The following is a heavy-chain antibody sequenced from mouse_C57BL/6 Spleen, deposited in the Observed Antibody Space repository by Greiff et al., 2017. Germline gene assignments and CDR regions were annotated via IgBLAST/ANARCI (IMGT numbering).Heavy chain of an antibody. Sequence: VKVVESGAELARPGASVKMSCKASGYTFTSYTMHWVKQRPGQGLEWIGYINPSSGYTKYNQKFKGKATLTADKSSSTAYMQLSSLTSEDSAVYYCASYYGSSYWYFDVWGTGTTVTVAS. CDR1: GYTFTSYT. CDR3: ASYYGSSYWYFDV. D-gene: IGHD1-1*01. V-gene: IGHV1-4*01. CDR2: INPSSGYT. J-gene: IGHJ1*03.